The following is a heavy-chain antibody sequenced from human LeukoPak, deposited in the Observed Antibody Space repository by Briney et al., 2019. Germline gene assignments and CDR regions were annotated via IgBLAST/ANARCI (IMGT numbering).Heavy chain of an antibody. CDR3: TTGPPPILASGGSLLDY. CDR2: IKSETDGGTT. J-gene: IGHJ4*02. D-gene: IGHD2-15*01. Sequence: GGSLRLSCAASGFTFSNAWMSWVRQAPGKGLEWVGRIKSETDGGTTDYAAPVKGRFTISRDDSKNTLYLQMNSLKTEDTAVYYCTTGPPPILASGGSLLDYWGQGTLVTVSS. V-gene: IGHV3-15*01. CDR1: GFTFSNAW.